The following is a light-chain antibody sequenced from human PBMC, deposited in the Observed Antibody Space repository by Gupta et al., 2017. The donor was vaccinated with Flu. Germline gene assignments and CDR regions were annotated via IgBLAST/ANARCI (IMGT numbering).Light chain of an antibody. J-gene: IGKJ4*01. V-gene: IGKV2-28*01. CDR1: QSLLHSNGYNY. CDR3: MQALQTPLT. CDR2: LGS. Sequence: VTPGEPAPISCRSSQSLLHSNGYNYLDWYLQKPGQSPQLLIYLGSNRASGVPDRFSGSGSGTDFTLKISRGEAEDVGVYYCMQALQTPLTFGGGTKVEIK.